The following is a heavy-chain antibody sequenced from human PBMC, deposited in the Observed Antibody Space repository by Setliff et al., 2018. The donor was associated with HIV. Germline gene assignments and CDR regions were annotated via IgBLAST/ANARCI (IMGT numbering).Heavy chain of an antibody. CDR2: ITSNGGET. CDR1: GYNLIEYY. D-gene: IGHD6-6*01. Sequence: ASVKVSCKASGYNLIEYYMLGVRQVPGQGLEWMGWITSNGGETNYAQKFQGRVTMTRDTSITTAYTELSRLTSDDTAVYYCARGPESRSSFDYWGHGTLVTVSS. V-gene: IGHV1-2*02. CDR3: ARGPESRSSFDY. J-gene: IGHJ4*01.